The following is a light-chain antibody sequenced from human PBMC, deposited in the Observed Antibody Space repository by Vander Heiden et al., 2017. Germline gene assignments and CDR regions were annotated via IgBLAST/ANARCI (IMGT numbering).Light chain of an antibody. Sequence: SYVLTQPPSVAVAPGQTARSTCGGNKSGSKSVHWYQQKPGQAPVLVVYDDSDRPSGIPERFSGSNSGNTATLTISRVEAGDEADYYCQVWDSSSDHVVFGGGTKLTVL. CDR3: QVWDSSSDHVV. V-gene: IGLV3-21*02. CDR2: DDS. J-gene: IGLJ2*01. CDR1: KSGSKS.